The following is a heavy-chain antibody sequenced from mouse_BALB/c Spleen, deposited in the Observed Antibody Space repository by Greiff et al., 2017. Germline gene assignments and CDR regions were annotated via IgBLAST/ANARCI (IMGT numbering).Heavy chain of an antibody. Sequence: EVMLVESGGGLVQPGGSRKLSCAASGFTFSSFGMHWVRQAPEKGLEWVAYISSGSSTIYYADTVKGRFTISSDNPKNTLFLQMTSLRSEDTAMYYCASRYYRYDGYAMDYWGQGTSVTVSS. D-gene: IGHD2-14*01. CDR2: ISSGSSTI. CDR1: GFTFSSFG. CDR3: ASRYYRYDGYAMDY. V-gene: IGHV5-17*02. J-gene: IGHJ4*01.